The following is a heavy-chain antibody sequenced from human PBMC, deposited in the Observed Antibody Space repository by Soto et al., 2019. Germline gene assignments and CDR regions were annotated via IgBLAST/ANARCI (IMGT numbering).Heavy chain of an antibody. Sequence: QVQLVESGGGVVQPGRSLRLSCAASGFTFSSYGMHWVRQAPGKGLEWVAVIWYDGRNKYYADSAKGRFTISRDNPKNTLYLQMNSLRAEDTAVYYCARDHLWEKAELLLYYFDYWGQGTLVTVSS. CDR2: IWYDGRNK. CDR3: ARDHLWEKAELLLYYFDY. D-gene: IGHD2-2*02. J-gene: IGHJ4*02. V-gene: IGHV3-33*01. CDR1: GFTFSSYG.